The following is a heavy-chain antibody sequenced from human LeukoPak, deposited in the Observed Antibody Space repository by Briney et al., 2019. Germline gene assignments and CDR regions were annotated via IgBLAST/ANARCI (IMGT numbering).Heavy chain of an antibody. D-gene: IGHD3-3*01. CDR3: ASGEYYDFWSGYRNWYFDL. J-gene: IGHJ2*01. CDR1: GGSICSGGYY. Sequence: SETLSLTCTVSGGSICSGGYYWSWIRQPPGKGLEWIGYIYHSGSTYYNPSLKSRVTISVDRSKNQFSLKLSSVTAADTAVYYCASGEYYDFWSGYRNWYFDLWGRGTLVTVSS. V-gene: IGHV4-30-2*01. CDR2: IYHSGST.